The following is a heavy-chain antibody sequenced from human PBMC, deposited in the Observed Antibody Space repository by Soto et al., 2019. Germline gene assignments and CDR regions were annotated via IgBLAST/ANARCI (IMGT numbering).Heavy chain of an antibody. CDR3: ARDLEGYDFWSGIINQYYYYSMDV. CDR2: IIPIFGTA. D-gene: IGHD3-3*01. J-gene: IGHJ6*02. Sequence: SVKVSCKASGGTFSSYAISWVRQAPGQGLEWMGGIIPIFGTANYAQKFQGRVTITADESTSTAYMELSSLRSEDTAVYYCARDLEGYDFWSGIINQYYYYSMDVWGQGTTVTVSS. V-gene: IGHV1-69*13. CDR1: GGTFSSYA.